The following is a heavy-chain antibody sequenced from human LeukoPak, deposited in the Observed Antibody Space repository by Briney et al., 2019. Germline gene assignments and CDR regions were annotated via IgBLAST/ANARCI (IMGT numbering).Heavy chain of an antibody. CDR3: ARGRLVRAYYYYGMDV. J-gene: IGHJ6*02. D-gene: IGHD3-10*01. Sequence: PGGSLRLSCAASGFTFSSYAMHWVRQAPGKGLEGVAVISYDGSNKYYADSVKGRFTISRDNSKNTLYLQMNSLRAEDTAVYYCARGRLVRAYYYYGMDVWGQGTTVTVSS. V-gene: IGHV3-30*04. CDR2: ISYDGSNK. CDR1: GFTFSSYA.